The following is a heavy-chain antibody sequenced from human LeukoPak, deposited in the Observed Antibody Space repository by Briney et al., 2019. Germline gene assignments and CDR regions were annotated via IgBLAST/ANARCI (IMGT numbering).Heavy chain of an antibody. Sequence: ASVKVSCKASEYTLTGSYIHWLRQAPGQGPEWMGWINPNSGGTNYAQKFQGRVTMTRDTSINTANMELNSLTSDDTAVYYCATGTTGFFDYWDQGTLVTVSS. V-gene: IGHV1-2*02. CDR1: EYTLTGSY. D-gene: IGHD1-7*01. CDR3: ATGTTGFFDY. CDR2: INPNSGGT. J-gene: IGHJ4*02.